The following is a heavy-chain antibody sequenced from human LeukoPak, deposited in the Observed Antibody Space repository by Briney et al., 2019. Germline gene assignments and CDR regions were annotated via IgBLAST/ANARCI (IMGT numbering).Heavy chain of an antibody. Sequence: GGSLGLSCAASGFTFSTSWMHWVRRAPGKGLVWVSRINGDGSSTSYADSVKGRFTISRDNAKNTMYLQMNSLRAKDTAVYYCAGATIGYWGQGTLVTVSS. J-gene: IGHJ4*02. CDR2: INGDGSST. CDR1: GFTFSTSW. D-gene: IGHD1-26*01. V-gene: IGHV3-74*01. CDR3: AGATIGY.